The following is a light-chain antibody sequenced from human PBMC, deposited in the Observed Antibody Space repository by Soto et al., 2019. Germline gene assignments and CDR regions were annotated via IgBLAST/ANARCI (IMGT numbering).Light chain of an antibody. CDR1: PSISIG. CDR3: QKYNSDST. J-gene: IGKJ1*01. CDR2: KAS. V-gene: IGKV1-5*03. Sequence: IQMTQSPSTLSASVGDRVTIACRASPSISIGLAWYQQKPGKTPKLLIHKASSLESDVPSRFSGSGSGTEFTLTINSLQPDDSATYYCQKYNSDSTFGQGTKVEIK.